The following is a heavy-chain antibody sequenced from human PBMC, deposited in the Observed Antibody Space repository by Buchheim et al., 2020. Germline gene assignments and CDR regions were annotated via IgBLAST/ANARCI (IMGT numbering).Heavy chain of an antibody. CDR3: ARASLLRGYSGFPRWFDP. D-gene: IGHD5-12*01. J-gene: IGHJ5*02. V-gene: IGHV4-34*01. CDR2: INHSGST. Sequence: VQLQQWGAGLLKPSETLSLTCAVYGGSFSGYYWSWIRQPPGKGLEWIGEINHSGSTNYNPSLKSRVTISVDTSKNQFSLKLSSVTAADTAVYYCARASLLRGYSGFPRWFDPWGQGTL. CDR1: GGSFSGYY.